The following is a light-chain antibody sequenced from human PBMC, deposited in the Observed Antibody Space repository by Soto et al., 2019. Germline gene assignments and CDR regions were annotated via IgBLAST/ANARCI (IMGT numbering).Light chain of an antibody. Sequence: QSALTQPASVSGSPGQSITISCTGTSSDVGSYNLVSWYQKHPGQAPKVMIYGGSKRPSGVTNRFSGSQSGNTASLPISGLQAEDEADYYCCSYAGSSTYVFGTGTKLTVL. CDR1: SSDVGSYNL. CDR3: CSYAGSSTYV. V-gene: IGLV2-23*01. CDR2: GGS. J-gene: IGLJ1*01.